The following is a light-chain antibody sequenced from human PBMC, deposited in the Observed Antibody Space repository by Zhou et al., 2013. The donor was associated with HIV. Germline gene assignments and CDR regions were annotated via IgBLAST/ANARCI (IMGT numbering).Light chain of an antibody. Sequence: DIQMTQSPSSLSASVGDRVTITCRASQSISSYLNWYQQKPGKAPKLLIYAASSLQSGVPSRFSGSGSGTDFTLTISCLQSEDFATYYCQQYYSYPPFT. CDR1: QSISSY. J-gene: IGKJ3*01. CDR3: QQYYSYPPFT. V-gene: IGKV1-39*01. CDR2: AAS.